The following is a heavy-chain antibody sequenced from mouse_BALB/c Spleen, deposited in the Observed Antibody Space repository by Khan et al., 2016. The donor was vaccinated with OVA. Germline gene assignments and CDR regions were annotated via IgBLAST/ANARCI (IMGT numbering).Heavy chain of an antibody. J-gene: IGHJ3*01. Sequence: QVRLQQSGAELARPGASVKLSCKTSGYTFTDYNINWMRQRTGQGLEWIGEIYPGSDNTFYNEKFRGKATLPADKSSSTAYMQLSSLTSEDSAVYFCAREWAAWFPYWGQGTLVTVSA. V-gene: IGHV1-77*01. CDR1: GYTFTDYN. CDR2: IYPGSDNT. CDR3: AREWAAWFPY.